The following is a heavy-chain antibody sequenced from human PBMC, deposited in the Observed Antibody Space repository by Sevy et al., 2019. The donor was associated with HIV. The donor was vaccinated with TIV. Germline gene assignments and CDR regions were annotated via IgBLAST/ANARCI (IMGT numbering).Heavy chain of an antibody. CDR2: IRSKAYGGTT. CDR3: TRSRITMVQGGIFDY. J-gene: IGHJ4*02. D-gene: IGHD3-10*01. V-gene: IGHV3-49*03. CDR1: GFTFGDYA. Sequence: GGSMRLSCTASGFTFGDYAMSWFRQAPGKGLEWVGFIRSKAYGGTTEYAASVKGRFTISTDDSTSIAYLEMNSLKTEDTAVYYCTRSRITMVQGGIFDYWGQGTLVTVSS.